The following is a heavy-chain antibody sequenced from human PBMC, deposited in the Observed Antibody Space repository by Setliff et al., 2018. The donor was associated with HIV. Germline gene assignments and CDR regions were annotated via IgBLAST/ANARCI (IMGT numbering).Heavy chain of an antibody. V-gene: IGHV3-7*03. D-gene: IGHD2-21*02. Sequence: GVLRLSCAASGFAFSSYWMSWVRQAPGEGLEWVANIKQDGSEKYYVDSVKGRFTISRDNAKNSLYLQMNSLRAEDTAVYFCARGPTRGNSMDYWGQGTLVTVSS. CDR1: GFAFSSYW. J-gene: IGHJ4*02. CDR3: ARGPTRGNSMDY. CDR2: IKQDGSEK.